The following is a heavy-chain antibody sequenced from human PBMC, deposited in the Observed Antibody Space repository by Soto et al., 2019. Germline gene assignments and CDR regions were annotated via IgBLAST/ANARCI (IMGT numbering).Heavy chain of an antibody. Sequence: ASETLSLTCTVSGGSISSGAYYWGWIRQHPGKGLEWIGYISHRGTAYYTPSLKSRVSLSVDPSKSQFSLNVTSLTAADTAVYYFARVSATRTRWSDPWGPGTLLTLSS. CDR3: ARVSATRTRWSDP. V-gene: IGHV4-31*03. D-gene: IGHD6-13*01. CDR2: ISHRGTA. J-gene: IGHJ5*02. CDR1: GGSISSGAYY.